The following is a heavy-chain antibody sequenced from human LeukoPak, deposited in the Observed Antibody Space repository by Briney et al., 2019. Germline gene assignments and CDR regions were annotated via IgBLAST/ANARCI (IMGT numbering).Heavy chain of an antibody. D-gene: IGHD3-10*01. V-gene: IGHV3-33*08. CDR1: GFTFSSYS. J-gene: IGHJ4*02. Sequence: GGSLRLSCAASGFTFSSYSMIWVRQAPGKGLEWVAVIWYDGSNKYYADSVKGQFTISRDNSKNTLYLQMNSLRAEDTAVYYCAREGYYYGSGRLYDYWGQGTLVTVSS. CDR3: AREGYYYGSGRLYDY. CDR2: IWYDGSNK.